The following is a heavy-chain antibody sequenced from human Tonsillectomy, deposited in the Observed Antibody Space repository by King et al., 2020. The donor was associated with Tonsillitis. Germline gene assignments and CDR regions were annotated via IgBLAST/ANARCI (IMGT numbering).Heavy chain of an antibody. CDR3: ARGASTSSLYSFDY. J-gene: IGHJ4*02. D-gene: IGHD2-2*01. Sequence: VQLVQSEAEVKKPGASVKVSCKASGYTFTSYGINWVRQAPGQGLEWMGWVSTYNGDTNYAQNLQGRVTMTIVTSTSTAYMELRSLRSDDTAVYYCARGASTSSLYSFDYWGQGSLVTVSS. CDR2: VSTYNGDT. V-gene: IGHV1-18*04. CDR1: GYTFTSYG.